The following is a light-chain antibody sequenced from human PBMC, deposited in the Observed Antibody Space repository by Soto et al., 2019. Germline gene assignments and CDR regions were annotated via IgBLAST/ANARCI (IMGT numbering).Light chain of an antibody. J-gene: IGLJ2*01. V-gene: IGLV2-18*02. CDR1: SSDVGRYNR. Sequence: QSALTQPPSVSGSPGQSVTISCTGTSSDVGRYNRVSWYQQPPGTAPKLMIYEVNNRPSGVPDRFSGSKSGNTASLTISGLQAEDEADYYCTSFTSSSTLVFGGGTKLTVL. CDR3: TSFTSSSTLV. CDR2: EVN.